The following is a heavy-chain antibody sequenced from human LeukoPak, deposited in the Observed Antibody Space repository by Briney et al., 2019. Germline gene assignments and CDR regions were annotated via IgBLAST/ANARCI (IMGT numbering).Heavy chain of an antibody. Sequence: GGSLRLSCAASGFTFSSYSMNWVRQAPGKGLEWVSSISSSSSYIYYADSVKGRFTISRDNAKNSLYLQMNRLRAEDTAVYYCARDERYSGYDLWYYFDCWGQGTLVTVSS. D-gene: IGHD5-12*01. V-gene: IGHV3-21*01. CDR2: ISSSSSYI. CDR1: GFTFSSYS. J-gene: IGHJ4*02. CDR3: ARDERYSGYDLWYYFDC.